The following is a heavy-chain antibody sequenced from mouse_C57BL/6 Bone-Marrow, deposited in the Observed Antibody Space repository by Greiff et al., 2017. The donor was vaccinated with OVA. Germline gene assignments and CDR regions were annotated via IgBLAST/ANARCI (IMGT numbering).Heavy chain of an antibody. Sequence: EVQLQQSGPELVKPGASVKISCKASGYSFTGYYMNLVKQSPEKSLEWIGEINPSTGGTTYNQKFKAKATLTVDKSSSTAYMQLKSLTSEDSAVYYCARGGTSPFAYWGQGTLVTVSA. CDR3: ARGGTSPFAY. CDR1: GYSFTGYY. V-gene: IGHV1-42*01. CDR2: INPSTGGT. J-gene: IGHJ3*01. D-gene: IGHD4-1*01.